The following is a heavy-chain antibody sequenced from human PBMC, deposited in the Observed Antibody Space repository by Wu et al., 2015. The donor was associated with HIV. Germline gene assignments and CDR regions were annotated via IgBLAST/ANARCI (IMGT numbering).Heavy chain of an antibody. J-gene: IGHJ3*02. CDR3: ARGVDYAGHGDCFDI. CDR1: GYSFAGHY. D-gene: IGHD4-17*01. CDR2: INPESGGT. V-gene: IGHV1-2*02. Sequence: QVQLVQSGAEVKKPGASVKVSCKAAGYSFAGHYIHWVRQAPGQGLEWMGWINPESGGTDYVKMLQGRVAMTRDTSISTAYMELSRLRSDDTAMYYCARGVDYAGHGDCFDIWGLRGQVVTGLF.